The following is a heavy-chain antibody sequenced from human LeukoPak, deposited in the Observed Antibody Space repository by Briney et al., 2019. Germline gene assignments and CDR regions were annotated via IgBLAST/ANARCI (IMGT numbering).Heavy chain of an antibody. D-gene: IGHD3-3*01. CDR3: AKVSEAYYYYYGMDV. Sequence: GGPLRLSCAASGFTFSSYGMHWVRQAPGKGLEWVAVISYDGSNKYYADSVKGRFTISRDNSKNTLYLQMNSLRAEDTAVYYCAKVSEAYYYYYGMDVWGQGTTVTVSS. V-gene: IGHV3-30*18. CDR2: ISYDGSNK. J-gene: IGHJ6*02. CDR1: GFTFSSYG.